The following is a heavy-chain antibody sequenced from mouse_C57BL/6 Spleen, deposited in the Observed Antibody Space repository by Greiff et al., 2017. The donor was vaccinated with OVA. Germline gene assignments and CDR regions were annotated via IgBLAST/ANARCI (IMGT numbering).Heavy chain of an antibody. Sequence: EVQRVESGGDLVKPGGSLKIDGAAAGGGCRSYVMSWVRQTPDKRLEWVATISSGGSYTYYPDSVKGRFTISRDNAKNTLYLQMSSLKSEDTAMYYCARRGITTVVAEYFDVWGTGTTVTVSS. CDR3: ARRGITTVVAEYFDV. J-gene: IGHJ1*03. V-gene: IGHV5-6*01. CDR2: ISSGGSYT. D-gene: IGHD1-1*01. CDR1: GGGCRSYV.